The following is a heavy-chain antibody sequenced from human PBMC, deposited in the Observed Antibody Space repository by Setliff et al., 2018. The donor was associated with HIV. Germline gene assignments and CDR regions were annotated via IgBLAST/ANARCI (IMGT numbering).Heavy chain of an antibody. J-gene: IGHJ4*02. V-gene: IGHV4-59*01. CDR3: ASEKVAWTVSDSFFEF. CDR2: VHYSGNT. Sequence: SETLSLTCTVSGGSISNFYWTWIRQSPGKGLEWIGYVHYSGNTRYNPSLKSRVTISVDTSKNKFSLKLSSVTAADTAVYYCASEKVAWTVSDSFFEFWGQGVPVTVSS. CDR1: GGSISNFY. D-gene: IGHD2-15*01.